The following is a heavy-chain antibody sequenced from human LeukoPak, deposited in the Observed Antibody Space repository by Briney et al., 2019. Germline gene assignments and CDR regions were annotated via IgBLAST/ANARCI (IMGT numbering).Heavy chain of an antibody. CDR1: GGTFSSYA. CDR3: ARVEAQYYFDY. V-gene: IGHV1-69*04. CDR2: IIPILGIA. J-gene: IGHJ4*02. Sequence: SVKVSCKASGGTFSSYAISWVRQAPGQGLEWMGRIIPILGIANYAQKFQGRVTITADKSTSTAYMELSSLRSEDTAVYYCARVEAQYYFDYWGQGTLVTVSS. D-gene: IGHD6-6*01.